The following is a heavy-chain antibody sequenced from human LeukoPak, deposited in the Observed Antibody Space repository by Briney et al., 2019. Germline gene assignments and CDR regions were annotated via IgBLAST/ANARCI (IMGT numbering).Heavy chain of an antibody. J-gene: IGHJ3*01. CDR1: GFTFSDSW. CDR2: IKSKIDGETT. Sequence: GGSLRLSCAASGFTFSDSWMTWVRQVPGKGLEWVGRIKSKIDGETTEYAAPVEGRCTISRDDSKTTVYLQMSGLRTEDTALYYCTTDSGSFDVWGRGTMVTVSS. D-gene: IGHD3-10*01. CDR3: TTDSGSFDV. V-gene: IGHV3-15*01.